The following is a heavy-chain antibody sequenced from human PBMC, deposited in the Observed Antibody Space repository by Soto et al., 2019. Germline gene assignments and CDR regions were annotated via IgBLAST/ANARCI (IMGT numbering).Heavy chain of an antibody. V-gene: IGHV1-69*01. CDR2: IIPAFGTT. CDR3: AQVPRPMLYGPTRNGMDV. J-gene: IGHJ6*02. D-gene: IGHD2-8*01. Sequence: QVQLVQSGAAVSKPGSSVKVSCKASGGTFGIYAIGWVRQAPGQGLEWMGGIIPAFGTTKNAQKFQDRVDMTADESTTTVYMELRGLRFDDTAVYYFAQVPRPMLYGPTRNGMDVWGQGTTLIVSS. CDR1: GGTFGIYA.